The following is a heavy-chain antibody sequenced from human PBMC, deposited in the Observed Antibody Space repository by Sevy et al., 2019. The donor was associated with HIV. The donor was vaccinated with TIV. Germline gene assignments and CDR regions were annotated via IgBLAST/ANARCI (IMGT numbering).Heavy chain of an antibody. CDR3: ARDHPKRVGDLLGY. J-gene: IGHJ4*02. CDR1: GFTFSNYS. Sequence: GGSLRLSCAASGFTFSNYSMHWVRQAPGKGLVWVSRINSAGTNTYYADSVKGRFPISRDKAKNTLYLQMNNLGAGDSAVYYCARDHPKRVGDLLGYWGQGTLVTVSS. CDR2: INSAGTNT. D-gene: IGHD2-21*02. V-gene: IGHV3-74*01.